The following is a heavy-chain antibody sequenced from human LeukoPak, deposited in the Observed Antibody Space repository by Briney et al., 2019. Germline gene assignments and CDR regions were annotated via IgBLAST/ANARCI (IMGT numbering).Heavy chain of an antibody. CDR1: GFTFSSYS. CDR2: ISSSSSYI. Sequence: GGSLRLSCAASGFTFSSYSMNWVRQAPGKGLEWVSSISSSSSYIYYADSVKGRFTISRDNAKNSLYLQMNSLRAEDTAVYYCARRYCSGGSCYAMVEDYWGQGTLVTVSS. J-gene: IGHJ4*02. D-gene: IGHD2-15*01. CDR3: ARRYCSGGSCYAMVEDY. V-gene: IGHV3-21*04.